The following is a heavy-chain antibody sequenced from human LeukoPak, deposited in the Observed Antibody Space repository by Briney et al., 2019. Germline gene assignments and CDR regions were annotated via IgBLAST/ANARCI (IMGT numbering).Heavy chain of an antibody. CDR2: INHSGST. CDR1: GGSFSGYY. CDR3: ASRIAAAGTVNY. J-gene: IGHJ4*02. D-gene: IGHD6-13*01. Sequence: SETLSLTCAVYGGSFSGYYWSWIRQPPGKGLEWIGEINHSGSTNYNPSLKSRVTISVDTSKNQFSLKLSSVTAADTAVYYCASRIAAAGTVNYWGQGTLVTVSS. V-gene: IGHV4-34*01.